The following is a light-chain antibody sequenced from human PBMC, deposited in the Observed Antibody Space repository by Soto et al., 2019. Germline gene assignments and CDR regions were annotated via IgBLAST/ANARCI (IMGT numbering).Light chain of an antibody. Sequence: DIQMTQSPSSLSASVGDRVTITCQASQDISNYLNWYQQKPGKAPKLLIYDASNLETGVPSRFSGSGSGTDFPFTIRSLQPEDIATYYCQQYDNLPPFTFGPGTKVDIK. CDR3: QQYDNLPPFT. CDR2: DAS. CDR1: QDISNY. J-gene: IGKJ3*01. V-gene: IGKV1-33*01.